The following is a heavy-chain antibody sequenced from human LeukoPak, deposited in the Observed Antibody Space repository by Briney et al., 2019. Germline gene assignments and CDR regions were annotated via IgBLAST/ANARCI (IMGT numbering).Heavy chain of an antibody. J-gene: IGHJ4*02. Sequence: PGGSLRLSCAASGFTFDDYAMHWVRQAPGKGLEWVSLINGDGGPTYYADSVKGRFTISRDNSKNTLYLQMNSLRAEDTAVYYCARDRGSAVDYWGQGTLVTVSS. CDR3: ARDRGSAVDY. CDR1: GFTFDDYA. D-gene: IGHD6-19*01. CDR2: INGDGGPT. V-gene: IGHV3-43*02.